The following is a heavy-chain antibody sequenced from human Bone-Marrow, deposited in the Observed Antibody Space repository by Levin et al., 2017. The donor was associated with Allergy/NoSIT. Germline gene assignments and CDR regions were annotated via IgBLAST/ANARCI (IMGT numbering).Heavy chain of an antibody. CDR3: SRDPCADTTGCTYNWFDS. CDR1: GFTFSTYA. Sequence: GGSLRLSCAASGFTFSTYAMSWVRQAPGKGLEWVSAIRGSNAFYGDSAKGRFTISRDNSKNTLYLQLSSLRAEDTALYYCSRDPCADTTGCTYNWFDSWGPGTLVTVSS. V-gene: IGHV3-23*01. D-gene: IGHD2-2*01. CDR2: IRGSNA. J-gene: IGHJ5*01.